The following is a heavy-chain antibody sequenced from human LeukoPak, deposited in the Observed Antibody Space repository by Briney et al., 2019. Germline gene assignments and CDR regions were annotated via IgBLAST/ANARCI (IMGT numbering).Heavy chain of an antibody. V-gene: IGHV4-59*01. CDR3: ALGYCSSTSCYAPNYYYYGMDV. Sequence: TPSETLSLTCTVSGGSISSYYWSWIRQPPGKGLEWIGYIYYSGSTNYNPSLKSRVTISVDTSKNQFSLKLSSVTAADTAVYYCALGYCSSTSCYAPNYYYYGMDVWGQGTTVTVSS. D-gene: IGHD2-2*01. CDR1: GGSISSYY. CDR2: IYYSGST. J-gene: IGHJ6*02.